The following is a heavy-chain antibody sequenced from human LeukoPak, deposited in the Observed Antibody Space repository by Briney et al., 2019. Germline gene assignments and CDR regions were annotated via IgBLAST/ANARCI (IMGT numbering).Heavy chain of an antibody. J-gene: IGHJ5*02. CDR2: ISYDGSNK. D-gene: IGHD3-10*01. Sequence: GGSLRLSCAASGFTFSSYAMHWVRQAPGKGLEWVAVISYDGSNKYYADSVKGRFTISRDNSKNTLYLQMNSLRAEDTAVYYCARDQGHYYGSGSYGWFDPWGRGTLVTVSS. CDR3: ARDQGHYYGSGSYGWFDP. V-gene: IGHV3-30-3*01. CDR1: GFTFSSYA.